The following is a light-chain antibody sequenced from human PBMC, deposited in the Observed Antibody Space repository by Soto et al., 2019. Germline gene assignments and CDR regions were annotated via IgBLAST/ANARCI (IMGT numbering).Light chain of an antibody. V-gene: IGKV3-11*01. J-gene: IGKJ4*01. CDR3: QQRSSWLT. CDR1: QSVSSY. CDR2: DAS. Sequence: IVLTQSPGTLSLAPGERATLSCRASQSVSSYLAWYQQKAGQAARLLIYDASNRATGIPARFSGSGSGTDFTLTISSLEPEDFAVYYCQQRSSWLTFGGGTKVDIK.